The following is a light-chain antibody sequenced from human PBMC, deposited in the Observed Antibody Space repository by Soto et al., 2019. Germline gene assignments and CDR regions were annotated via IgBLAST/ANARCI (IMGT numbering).Light chain of an antibody. CDR1: QSISSY. Sequence: DIQLTQSPSSLSASVGDRVTITCRASQSISSYLNWYQQKVGKVPKLLIYAASSLQRGVPSRFSGSGSGTVVTLTISGLQPEDSATYSCQQSFTTPLTFGGGTKVDIK. V-gene: IGKV1-39*01. J-gene: IGKJ4*01. CDR3: QQSFTTPLT. CDR2: AAS.